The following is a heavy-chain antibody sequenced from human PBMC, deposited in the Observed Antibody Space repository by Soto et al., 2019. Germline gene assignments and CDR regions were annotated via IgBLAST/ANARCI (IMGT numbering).Heavy chain of an antibody. CDR1: GGSISSYY. Sequence: SETGSLTCTVSGGSISSYYWSWIRQPPGKGLEWIGYIYHSGSTYYNPSLKSRVTISVDRSKNQFSLKLSSVTAADTAVYYCARHSPPMYDILTGTTLDPYYGMDVWGQGTTVTVSS. CDR2: IYHSGST. J-gene: IGHJ6*02. CDR3: ARHSPPMYDILTGTTLDPYYGMDV. D-gene: IGHD3-9*01. V-gene: IGHV4-59*08.